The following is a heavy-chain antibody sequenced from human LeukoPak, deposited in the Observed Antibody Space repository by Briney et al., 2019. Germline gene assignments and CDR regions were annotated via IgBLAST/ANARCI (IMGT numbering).Heavy chain of an antibody. Sequence: GGSLRLSCAASGFTFSSYAMSWVRQAPGKGLEWVSVISGSGGSTYYAASVKGRFTISRDFSKYTVFLHMNSLRAKDTAMYYCARGDDSGYYDCFDYWGQGALVTVSS. V-gene: IGHV3-23*01. CDR1: GFTFSSYA. J-gene: IGHJ4*02. CDR3: ARGDDSGYYDCFDY. D-gene: IGHD3-22*01. CDR2: ISGSGGST.